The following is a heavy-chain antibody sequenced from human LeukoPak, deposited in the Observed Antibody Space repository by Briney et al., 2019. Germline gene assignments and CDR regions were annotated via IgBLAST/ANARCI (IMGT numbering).Heavy chain of an antibody. J-gene: IGHJ6*03. CDR3: ARGDVLLWFGELKYYYYYYMDV. CDR2: INPNSGGT. Sequence: ASVKVSCKASGYTFTGYYMHWVRQAPGQGLEWMGWINPNSGGTNYAQKFQGRVTMTRDTSISTAYMELSRLRSDDTAVYYCARGDVLLWFGELKYYYYYYMDVWGKGTTVTVSS. CDR1: GYTFTGYY. V-gene: IGHV1-2*02. D-gene: IGHD3-10*01.